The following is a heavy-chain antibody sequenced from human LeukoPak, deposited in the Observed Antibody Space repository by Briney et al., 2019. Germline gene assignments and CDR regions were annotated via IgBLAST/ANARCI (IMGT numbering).Heavy chain of an antibody. D-gene: IGHD3-3*01. Sequence: SETLSLTCTVSGGSISSYYWSWIRQPPGKGLEWIGSIYYSGSTYYNPSLKSRVTISVDTSKNQFSLKLSSVTAADTAVYYCARQGRITIFGVVIIGEGFDYWGQGTLVTVSS. CDR2: IYYSGST. CDR1: GGSISSYY. V-gene: IGHV4-39*01. CDR3: ARQGRITIFGVVIIGEGFDY. J-gene: IGHJ4*02.